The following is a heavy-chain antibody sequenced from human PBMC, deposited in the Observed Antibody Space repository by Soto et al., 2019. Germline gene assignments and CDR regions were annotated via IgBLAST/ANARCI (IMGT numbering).Heavy chain of an antibody. J-gene: IGHJ4*02. V-gene: IGHV3-48*02. CDR2: ISSSSSTT. Sequence: EAQLVESGGGLVQPGGSLRLSCAASEFTFSSYSMNWVRQAPGKGLEWISYISSSSSTTYYADSVRGRFTISRDKAKNSLYLPMDSPSDEDTAVYSIARDYHPSWNFDYWGQGTLVTVSS. CDR3: ARDYHPSWNFDY. CDR1: EFTFSSYS. D-gene: IGHD2-2*01.